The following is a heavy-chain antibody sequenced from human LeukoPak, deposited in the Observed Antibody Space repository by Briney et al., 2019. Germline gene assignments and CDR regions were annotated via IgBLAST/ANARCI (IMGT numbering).Heavy chain of an antibody. Sequence: ASVKVSCKASGYTFTSNYIHWVRQAPGQGLEWMGMIYPRDGSTSYAQKFQGRVSMTRDTSTSTVYMELSSLRSEDTAVYYCARDGRYYYDLWGQGTMVTVSS. CDR3: ARDGRYYYDL. V-gene: IGHV1-46*01. J-gene: IGHJ3*01. CDR1: GYTFTSNY. CDR2: IYPRDGST. D-gene: IGHD3-22*01.